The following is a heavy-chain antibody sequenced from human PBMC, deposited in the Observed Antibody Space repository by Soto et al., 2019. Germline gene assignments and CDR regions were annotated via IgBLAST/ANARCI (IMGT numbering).Heavy chain of an antibody. J-gene: IGHJ4*02. D-gene: IGHD3-9*01. V-gene: IGHV4-34*01. CDR3: ARWVYYDILTGYYDFDY. CDR1: GGSFSGYY. CDR2: INHSGST. Sequence: PSETLSLTCAVYGGSFSGYYWSWIRQPPGKGLEWIGEINHSGSTNYNPSLKSRVTISVDTSKNQFSLKLSSVTAADTAVYYCARWVYYDILTGYYDFDYWGQGTLVTVSS.